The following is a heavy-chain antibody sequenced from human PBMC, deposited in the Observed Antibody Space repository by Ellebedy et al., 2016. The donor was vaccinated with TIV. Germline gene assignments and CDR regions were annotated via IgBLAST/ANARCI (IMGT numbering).Heavy chain of an antibody. D-gene: IGHD2-2*01. CDR3: ARAEGYCSSISCYFGYWYFDY. Sequence: SSVKVSCXASGYTFTSHGISWLRQAPGQGLEWLGWISTYNGNAHYAQKLQGRVTMTRDTSSSTAYMELRSLTSDDTAVYYCARAEGYCSSISCYFGYWYFDYWGQGALVTVSS. CDR2: ISTYNGNA. V-gene: IGHV1-18*01. J-gene: IGHJ4*02. CDR1: GYTFTSHG.